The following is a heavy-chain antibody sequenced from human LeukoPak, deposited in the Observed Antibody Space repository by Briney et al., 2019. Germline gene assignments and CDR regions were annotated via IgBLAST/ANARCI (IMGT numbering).Heavy chain of an antibody. D-gene: IGHD3-22*01. CDR1: GYTFTGYY. Sequence: GASVKVSCKASGYTFTGYYMHWVRQAPGQGLEWMGGIIPIFGTANYAQKFQGRVTITADKSTSTAYMELSSLRSEDTAVYYCARTYYYDSSGYYLPDYWGQGTLVTVSS. V-gene: IGHV1-69*06. J-gene: IGHJ4*02. CDR3: ARTYYYDSSGYYLPDY. CDR2: IIPIFGTA.